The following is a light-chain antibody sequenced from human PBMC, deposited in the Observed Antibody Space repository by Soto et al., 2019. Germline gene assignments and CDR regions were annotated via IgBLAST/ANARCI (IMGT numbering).Light chain of an antibody. J-gene: IGLJ2*01. V-gene: IGLV2-14*01. Sequence: QSVLTQPASVSGSHGQSITISCTGTSSDVGGYKYVSWYQQHPGKVPKLMIYEVSNRPSGVSNRFSGSKSGNTASLSISGLQAEDEAEYYGSSYTRCTTLNVLFGGGTKLTVL. CDR3: SSYTRCTTLNVL. CDR1: SSDVGGYKY. CDR2: EVS.